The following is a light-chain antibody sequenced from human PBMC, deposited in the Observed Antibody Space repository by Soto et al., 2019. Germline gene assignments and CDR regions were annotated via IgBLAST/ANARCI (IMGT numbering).Light chain of an antibody. CDR1: LGIRND. J-gene: IGKJ4*01. Sequence: DIQMTQSPSSLPASVGDRVNITCRARLGIRNDLGWYQQNPGKAPKHLLYAASTLQSGVPSRFSGSRSGTQFALTISILQPEDFATYYCLPHNSYPPTFGGGTKVEIK. CDR2: AAS. CDR3: LPHNSYPPT. V-gene: IGKV1-17*01.